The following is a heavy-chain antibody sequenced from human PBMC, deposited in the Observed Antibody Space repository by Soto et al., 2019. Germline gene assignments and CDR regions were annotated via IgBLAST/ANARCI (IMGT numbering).Heavy chain of an antibody. Sequence: GGSLRLSCAASGFTFSGSAMHWVRQASGKGLEWVGRIRSKANSYATAYAASVKGRFTISRDDSKNTAYLQMNSLKTEDTAVYYCTVTSALYCSRGSCYSDWGQETMVTVSS. CDR2: IRSKANSYAT. CDR1: GFTFSGSA. V-gene: IGHV3-73*01. CDR3: TVTSALYCSRGSCYSD. D-gene: IGHD2-15*01. J-gene: IGHJ4*03.